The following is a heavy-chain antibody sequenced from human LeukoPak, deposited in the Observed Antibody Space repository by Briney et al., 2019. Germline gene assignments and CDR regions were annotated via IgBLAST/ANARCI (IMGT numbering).Heavy chain of an antibody. CDR3: ARESAYCGGDCYLMAYY. Sequence: SVKVSCKASGGTFSSYAISWVRQAPGQGLEWMGGIIPIFGTANYAQKFQGRVTITADASTSTAYMELSSLRSEDTAVYYCARESAYCGGDCYLMAYYWGQGTLVTVSS. D-gene: IGHD2-21*02. V-gene: IGHV1-69*01. CDR2: IIPIFGTA. CDR1: GGTFSSYA. J-gene: IGHJ4*02.